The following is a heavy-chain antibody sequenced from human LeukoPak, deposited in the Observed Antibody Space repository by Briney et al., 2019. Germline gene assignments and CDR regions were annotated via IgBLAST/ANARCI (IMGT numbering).Heavy chain of an antibody. D-gene: IGHD6-19*01. CDR1: GFTFGSYD. Sequence: GGSLRLSCAASGFTFGSYDMHWIRQAPGKGLEWVAFIRYDESDKKYADSVKGRFSISRDNSKNTLYLQMNSLRTEDTAVYYCARDPYSSGWYRDDAFDIWGQGTMVTVSS. CDR2: IRYDESDK. J-gene: IGHJ3*02. V-gene: IGHV3-30*02. CDR3: ARDPYSSGWYRDDAFDI.